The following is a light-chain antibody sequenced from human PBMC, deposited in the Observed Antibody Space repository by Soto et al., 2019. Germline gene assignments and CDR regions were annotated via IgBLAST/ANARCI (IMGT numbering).Light chain of an antibody. Sequence: EFVLTQSPGTMSLSPGARAALSGRASQTVRNNYLAWYQQKPGQAPRLLIYDASSRATGIPDRFSGGGSGTDFTLTISRLEPEDFAVYYCQQFSSYPLTVGGGTKVDIK. J-gene: IGKJ4*01. CDR1: QTVRNNY. V-gene: IGKV3-20*01. CDR2: DAS. CDR3: QQFSSYPLT.